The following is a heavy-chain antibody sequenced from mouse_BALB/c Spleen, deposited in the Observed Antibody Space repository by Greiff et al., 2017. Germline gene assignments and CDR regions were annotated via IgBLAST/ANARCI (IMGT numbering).Heavy chain of an antibody. CDR3: TRGAGYYLMDY. J-gene: IGHJ4*01. CDR1: GYTFTSYY. V-gene: IGHV1S81*02. CDR2: INPSNGGT. Sequence: VQLQQPGAELVKPGASVKLSCKASGYTFTSYYMYWVKQRPGQGLEWIGGINPSNGGTNFNEKFKSKATLTVDKSSSTAYMQLSSLTSEDSAVYYCTRGAGYYLMDYWGQGTSVTVSS. D-gene: IGHD2-3*01.